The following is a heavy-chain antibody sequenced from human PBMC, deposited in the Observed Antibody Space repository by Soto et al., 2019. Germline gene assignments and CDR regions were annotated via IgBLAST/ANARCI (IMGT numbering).Heavy chain of an antibody. Sequence: ASVKVSCKASGYTFTSYAMHWVRQAPGQRLEWMGWINPNIGATNYAQKFQGWVTMTRDTSINTAYMELSRLKSDDTAVYFCARELMKGGDDDAFDIWGQGTMVTVSS. V-gene: IGHV1-2*04. CDR2: INPNIGAT. J-gene: IGHJ3*02. CDR3: ARELMKGGDDDAFDI. D-gene: IGHD3-16*01. CDR1: GYTFTSYA.